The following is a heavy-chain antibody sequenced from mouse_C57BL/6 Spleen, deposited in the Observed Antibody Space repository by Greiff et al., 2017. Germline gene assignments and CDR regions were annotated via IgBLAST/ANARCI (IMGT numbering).Heavy chain of an antibody. CDR3: ARTGYWYPFAY. J-gene: IGHJ3*01. Sequence: VQLQQSGAELVKPGASVKMSCKASGYTFTTYPIEWMKQNHGKSLEWIGNFYPYNDDTKYNEKFKGKATLTVEKSSSTVYLDLGRLISDESAVYYCARTGYWYPFAYWGQGTLVTVSA. CDR1: GYTFTTYP. D-gene: IGHD2-14*01. V-gene: IGHV1-47*01. CDR2: FYPYNDDT.